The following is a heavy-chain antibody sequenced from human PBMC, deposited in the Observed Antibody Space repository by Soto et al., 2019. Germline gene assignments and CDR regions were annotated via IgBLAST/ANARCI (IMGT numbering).Heavy chain of an antibody. Sequence: SQTLSLTCAISGDSVSSNSAAWNWIRQSPSRGLEWLGRTYYRSKWYNDYAVSVKSRITINPDTSKNQFSLQLNSVTPEDTAVYYSARPYRSRNSCYGYNWFDPWGQGTLVTVSS. V-gene: IGHV6-1*01. J-gene: IGHJ5*02. CDR2: TYYRSKWYN. CDR1: GDSVSSNSAA. D-gene: IGHD2-2*01. CDR3: ARPYRSRNSCYGYNWFDP.